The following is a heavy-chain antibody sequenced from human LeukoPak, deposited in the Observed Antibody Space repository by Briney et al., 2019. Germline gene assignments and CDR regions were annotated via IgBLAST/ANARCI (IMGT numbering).Heavy chain of an antibody. CDR3: ARGAHVLRYFDWSAGVTEYFQH. Sequence: PSETLSLTCAVYGGSFSGYYWSWIRQPPGKGLEWIGEINHSGSTNYNPSLESRVTISVDTSKNQFSLKLSSVTAADTAVYYCARGAHVLRYFDWSAGVTEYFQHWGQGTLVTVSS. CDR1: GGSFSGYY. V-gene: IGHV4-34*01. D-gene: IGHD3-9*01. CDR2: INHSGST. J-gene: IGHJ1*01.